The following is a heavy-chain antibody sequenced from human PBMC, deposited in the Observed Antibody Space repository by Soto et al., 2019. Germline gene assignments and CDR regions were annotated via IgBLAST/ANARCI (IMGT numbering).Heavy chain of an antibody. J-gene: IGHJ4*02. V-gene: IGHV1-2*02. CDR2: IGPESGAT. D-gene: IGHD1-26*01. Sequence: ASVKVSCKTSGYTFTGHYIHWVRQAPQQGPEWVGEIGPESGATRYAQKFRGRVTMTMDTSITTVYMELKNLSPDDTAGYYCGRGRSGQIVVFYWGQRTPVTVSA. CDR1: GYTFTGHY. CDR3: GRGRSGQIVVFY.